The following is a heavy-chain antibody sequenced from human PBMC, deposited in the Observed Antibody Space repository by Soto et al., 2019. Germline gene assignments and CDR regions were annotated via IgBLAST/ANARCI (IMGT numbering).Heavy chain of an antibody. V-gene: IGHV3-33*01. D-gene: IGHD6-19*01. CDR2: VWYDGSNQ. Sequence: GGSLRLSCVASGFTFNNYGMHWVRQALGKRLEWVAVVWYDGSNQDYADSVKGRFTISRDNSKNTLYLQMNSLRAEDTSVYYCARRYSSGGEYYFDHWGQGTPVTVSS. CDR3: ARRYSSGGEYYFDH. CDR1: GFTFNNYG. J-gene: IGHJ4*02.